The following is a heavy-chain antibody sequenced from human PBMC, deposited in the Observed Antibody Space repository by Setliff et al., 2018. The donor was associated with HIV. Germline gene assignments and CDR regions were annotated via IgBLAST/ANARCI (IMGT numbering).Heavy chain of an antibody. V-gene: IGHV1-18*04. Sequence: ASVKVSCKASGYTFSDYYLHWVRQAPGQGLEWMGWSGAFNGNTHYPQNLQGRVTMTTDTSTRTAYMELRSLRSDDTAIYYCVRAPYSSGWYGGYGYFQYWGQGTLVTVSS. CDR2: SGAFNGNT. D-gene: IGHD6-19*01. J-gene: IGHJ4*02. CDR1: GYTFSDYY. CDR3: VRAPYSSGWYGGYGYFQY.